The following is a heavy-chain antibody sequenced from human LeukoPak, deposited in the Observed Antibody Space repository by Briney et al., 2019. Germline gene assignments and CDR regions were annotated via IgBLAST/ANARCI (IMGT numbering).Heavy chain of an antibody. D-gene: IGHD3-10*01. Sequence: GESLKISCKGSGYSFSSYWIGWVRQMPGKGLEWMGITYPGDSDTRYSPSFQGQVTISADKSIRTAYLQWSSLKASDTAMYYCARHGGSGAYFSDYWGQGTLVTVSS. CDR2: TYPGDSDT. J-gene: IGHJ4*02. CDR3: ARHGGSGAYFSDY. CDR1: GYSFSSYW. V-gene: IGHV5-51*01.